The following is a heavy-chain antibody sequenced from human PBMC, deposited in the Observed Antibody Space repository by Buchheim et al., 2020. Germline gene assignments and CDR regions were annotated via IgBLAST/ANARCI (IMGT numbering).Heavy chain of an antibody. CDR2: ISYDGSNK. CDR3: AKGSIVVVTAMHDY. J-gene: IGHJ4*02. D-gene: IGHD2-21*02. V-gene: IGHV3-30*18. CDR1: GFTFSSYG. Sequence: VQLVESGGGLVQPGRSLRLSCAASGFTFSSYGMHWVRQAPGKGLEWVAVISYDGSNKYYADSVKGRFTISRDNSKNTLYLQMNSLRAEDTAVYYCAKGSIVVVTAMHDYWGQGTL.